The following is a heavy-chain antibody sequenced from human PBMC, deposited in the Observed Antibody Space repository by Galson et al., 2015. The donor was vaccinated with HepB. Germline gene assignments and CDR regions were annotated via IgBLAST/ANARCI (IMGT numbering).Heavy chain of an antibody. CDR2: IYYSGTT. Sequence: SETLSLTCTVSGVSISTSLYYWGWIRQTPGKGLEWIGSIYYSGTTYYSPSLQSRVAMSVDTSRNQFSLTLTSVTAADTAVYYCARPLVLNGRFYPGVGPFHIWGQGTVVIVSA. CDR3: ARPLVLNGRFYPGVGPFHI. D-gene: IGHD1-26*01. J-gene: IGHJ3*02. V-gene: IGHV4-39*01. CDR1: GVSISTSLYY.